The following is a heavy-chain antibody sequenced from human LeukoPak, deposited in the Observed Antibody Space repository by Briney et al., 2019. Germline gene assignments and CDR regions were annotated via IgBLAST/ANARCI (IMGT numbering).Heavy chain of an antibody. CDR1: GYTFTGYY. V-gene: IGHV1-69*04. CDR2: IIPILGIA. D-gene: IGHD1-26*01. CDR3: ARDPEKWELAGY. Sequence: SVKVSCKASGYTFTGYYMHWVRQAPGQGLEWMGRIIPILGIANYAQKFQGRVTITADKSTSTAYMELSSLRSEDTAVYYCARDPEKWELAGYWGQGTLVTVSS. J-gene: IGHJ4*02.